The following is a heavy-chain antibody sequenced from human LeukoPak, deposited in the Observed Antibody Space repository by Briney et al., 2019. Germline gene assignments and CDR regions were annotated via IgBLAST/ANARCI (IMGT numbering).Heavy chain of an antibody. D-gene: IGHD3-3*01. Sequence: GGSLRLSCAASGFTFSSYWMSWVRQAPGKGLEWVAVISYDGSNKYYADSVKGRFTISRDNSKNTLYLQMNSLRAEDTAVYYCARGPTIFGEADYYYYMDVWGKGTTVTVSS. CDR2: ISYDGSNK. V-gene: IGHV3-30-3*01. CDR3: ARGPTIFGEADYYYYMDV. CDR1: GFTFSSYW. J-gene: IGHJ6*03.